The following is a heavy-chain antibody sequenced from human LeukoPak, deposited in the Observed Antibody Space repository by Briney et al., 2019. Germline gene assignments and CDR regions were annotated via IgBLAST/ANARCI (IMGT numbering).Heavy chain of an antibody. Sequence: GGSLRLSCAASGFTFSSYWMSWVRQAPGKGLEWVANIKQDGSERYYVDSVKGRFTISRDNAKNSLYLQMNSLRAEDTAAFYCARIRAANAFDIWGQGTMVTVSS. CDR2: IKQDGSER. CDR3: ARIRAANAFDI. D-gene: IGHD3-3*02. V-gene: IGHV3-7*01. J-gene: IGHJ3*02. CDR1: GFTFSSYW.